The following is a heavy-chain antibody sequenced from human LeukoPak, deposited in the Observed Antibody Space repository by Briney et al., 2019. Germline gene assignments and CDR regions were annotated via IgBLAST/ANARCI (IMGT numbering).Heavy chain of an antibody. V-gene: IGHV1-2*02. J-gene: IGHJ4*02. D-gene: IGHD3-3*01. Sequence: ASVKVSCKASGYTFTGYYMHWVRQAPGQGLEWMGWINPNSGGTNYAQKFQGRVTMTRDTSISTAYMELSRLRSDDTAVYYCARQSYYDFRSGHKYVDYWGQGTLVTVSS. CDR2: INPNSGGT. CDR3: ARQSYYDFRSGHKYVDY. CDR1: GYTFTGYY.